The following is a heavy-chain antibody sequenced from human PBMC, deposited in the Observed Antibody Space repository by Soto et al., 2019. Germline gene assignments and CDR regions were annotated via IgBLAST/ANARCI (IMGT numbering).Heavy chain of an antibody. V-gene: IGHV4-4*02. D-gene: IGHD6-25*01. CDR1: RDSITTNTW. CDR2: IDYSENT. Sequence: ETLSLTCVVSRDSITTNTWWSWVRQAPGKGLEWIGQIDYSENTDYNPSLMSRVTISVDKSNNHLSLQLNSVTAADTAIYYCAKHGGFNQYYWGQGTLVTVSS. J-gene: IGHJ4*02. CDR3: AKHGGFNQYY.